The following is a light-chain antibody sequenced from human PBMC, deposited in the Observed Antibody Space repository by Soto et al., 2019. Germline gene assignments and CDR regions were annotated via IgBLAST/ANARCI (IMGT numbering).Light chain of an antibody. CDR3: KKFSSYQLN. CDR2: DAS. Sequence: ESVWPPSPGTLSFSPGERSPLSCMASQTVRNNYLAWYQQKPGQAHRLLIYDASSRATGIQDRFSGGGSGTDSTLTIRRMEPEDFAVYYCKKFSSYQLNCGGGHKGAIK. V-gene: IGKV3-20*01. CDR1: QTVRNNY. J-gene: IGKJ4*01.